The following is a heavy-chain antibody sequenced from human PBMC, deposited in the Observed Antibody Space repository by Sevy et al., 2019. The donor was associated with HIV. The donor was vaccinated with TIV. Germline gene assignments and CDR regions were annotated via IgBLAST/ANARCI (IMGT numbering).Heavy chain of an antibody. D-gene: IGHD3-10*02. V-gene: IGHV3-49*03. J-gene: IGHJ4*02. CDR3: TRRRYTYVPFDY. Sequence: GGSLRLSCTASGFTFGDYAMNWFRQAPGKGLEWVGFIRTKAYGGTTEYAASVKGRFTISRDDSKSIAYLQMNSSKTEETAVYYCTRRRYTYVPFDYWGQGTQVSVSS. CDR1: GFTFGDYA. CDR2: IRTKAYGGTT.